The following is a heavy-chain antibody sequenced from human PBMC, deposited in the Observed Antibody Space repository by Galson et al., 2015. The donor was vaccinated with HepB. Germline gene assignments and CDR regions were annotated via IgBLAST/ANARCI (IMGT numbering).Heavy chain of an antibody. CDR3: ASQEDSNYYESTGYTY. Sequence: SLRLSCAASGFTFSSYSMNWVRQAPGKGLEWVSYISSSGSTIYYADSVKGRFTISRDNANNSLYLQMNSLRAEDTAVYYCASQEDSNYYESTGYTYWGQGTLVTVSS. CDR2: ISSSGSTI. D-gene: IGHD3-22*01. J-gene: IGHJ4*02. CDR1: GFTFSSYS. V-gene: IGHV3-48*01.